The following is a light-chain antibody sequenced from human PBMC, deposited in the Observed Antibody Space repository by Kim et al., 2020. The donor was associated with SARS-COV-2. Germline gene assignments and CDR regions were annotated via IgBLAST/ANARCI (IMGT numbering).Light chain of an antibody. CDR2: QDS. V-gene: IGLV3-1*01. CDR3: QAWDSSSLV. J-gene: IGLJ3*02. Sequence: VSPGQTASITCSVDKLGDKYACWYQQKPGQSPVLVIYQDSKRPSGIPGRFSGSNSGNTATLTISGTQAMDEADYYCQAWDSSSLVFGGGTQLTVL. CDR1: KLGDKY.